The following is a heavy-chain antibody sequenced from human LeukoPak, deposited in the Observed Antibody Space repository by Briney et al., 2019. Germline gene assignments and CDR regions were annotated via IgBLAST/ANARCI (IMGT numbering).Heavy chain of an antibody. V-gene: IGHV4-39*01. CDR1: GVSISSSNSY. Sequence: PSETLSLTCTVSGVSISSSNSYWGWIRQPPGKGLEWIGSIYYSGNTYYNASLKSQVSISIDTSKNQFSLRLTSVTAADTAVYYCARHYRRFQRTTWFDPWGQGTLVTVSS. CDR2: IYYSGNT. D-gene: IGHD6-25*01. J-gene: IGHJ5*02. CDR3: ARHYRRFQRTTWFDP.